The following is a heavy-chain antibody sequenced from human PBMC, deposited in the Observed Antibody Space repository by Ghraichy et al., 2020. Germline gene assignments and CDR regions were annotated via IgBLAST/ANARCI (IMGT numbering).Heavy chain of an antibody. CDR1: GGSISSYY. V-gene: IGHV4-59*01. CDR2: IYYSRST. J-gene: IGHJ6*03. D-gene: IGHD3-22*01. Sequence: TLSLTCTVSGGSISSYYWSWIRQPPGKGLEWIGYIYYSRSTNYNPSLTSRVTISVDTSKNQFSLKLSSVTAADTAVYYCARAPGYYDSSGPWYYYYYMDVWGKGTTVTVSS. CDR3: ARAPGYYDSSGPWYYYYYMDV.